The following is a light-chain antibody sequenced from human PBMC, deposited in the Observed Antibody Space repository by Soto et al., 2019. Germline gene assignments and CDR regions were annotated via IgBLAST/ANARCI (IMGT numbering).Light chain of an antibody. CDR1: QNIMTY. CDR3: QQSYSVPLT. J-gene: IGKJ2*01. CDR2: AAS. Sequence: DIQMTQSPSSLSASVGDRVSITCRSSQNIMTYLNWYQQRAGEVTRFLIYAASSLQDGVPSRFSGSESGTEFTLNIRSLQPEDFGPYYCQQSYSVPLTFGQANKLE. V-gene: IGKV1-39*01.